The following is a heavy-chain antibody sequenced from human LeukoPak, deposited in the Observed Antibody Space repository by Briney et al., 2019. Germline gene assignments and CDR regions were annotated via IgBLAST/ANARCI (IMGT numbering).Heavy chain of an antibody. V-gene: IGHV4-34*01. Sequence: SETLSLTCTVYGGSFSGYYWSWIRQPPGKGLEWIGEINHSGSTNYNPSLKSRVTISVDTSKNQFSLKLSPVTAADTAVYYCARQTRGYSYGYADYWGQGTLVTVSS. J-gene: IGHJ4*02. CDR3: ARQTRGYSYGYADY. CDR2: INHSGST. CDR1: GGSFSGYY. D-gene: IGHD5-18*01.